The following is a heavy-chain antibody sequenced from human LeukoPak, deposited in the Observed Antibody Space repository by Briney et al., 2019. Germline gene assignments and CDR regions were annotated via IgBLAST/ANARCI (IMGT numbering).Heavy chain of an antibody. V-gene: IGHV1-69*04. CDR2: IIPIFGIA. CDR3: ARVGADTYYYYYYGMDV. Sequence: SVKVSCKASGGTFSSYAIGWVRQAPGQGLEWMGRIIPIFGIANYAQKFQGRVTITADKSTSTAYMELSSLRSEDTAVYYCARVGADTYYYYYYGMDVWGQGTTVTVSS. D-gene: IGHD1-26*01. CDR1: GGTFSSYA. J-gene: IGHJ6*02.